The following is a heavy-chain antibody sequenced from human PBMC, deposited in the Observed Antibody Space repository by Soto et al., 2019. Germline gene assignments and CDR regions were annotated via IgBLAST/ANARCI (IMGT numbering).Heavy chain of an antibody. Sequence: PGGSLRLSCAASGFTFTNSWMIWVRQIQGKGLEWLASINLDGSATYYLDSLKGRFSISRDNAQNALFLQMNRLRADDSAVYFCARDRGPNTFDYWGQGTLVTVSS. CDR3: ARDRGPNTFDY. CDR1: GFTFTNSW. D-gene: IGHD3-16*01. V-gene: IGHV3-7*03. J-gene: IGHJ4*02. CDR2: INLDGSAT.